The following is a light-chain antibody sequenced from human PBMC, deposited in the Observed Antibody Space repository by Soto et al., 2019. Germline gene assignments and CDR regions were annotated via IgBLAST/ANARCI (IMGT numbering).Light chain of an antibody. CDR1: QSVSSN. CDR2: GAS. V-gene: IGKV3-15*01. J-gene: IGKJ2*01. Sequence: EIVMTQSPATLSVSPGERATLSGRASQSVSSNLAWYQQKPGQAPRLLIYGASTRDTGIPARISGSGSGTEFTLTISSLQSEDFAIYYCQQYDEWPPSYTFGQGTKLEI. CDR3: QQYDEWPPSYT.